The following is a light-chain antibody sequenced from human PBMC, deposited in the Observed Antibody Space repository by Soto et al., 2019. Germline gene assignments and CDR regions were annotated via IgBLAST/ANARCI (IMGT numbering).Light chain of an antibody. V-gene: IGKV3-20*01. Sequence: EIVLTQSPGTLSLSPGERATLSCRASQTVGSSFLAWYQHKAGQAPRLLIYSASSRATGIPDRFSGSGSGTDYTLTISRLEPEDFAVYYCQQHSGSPFTFGPGTRVDIK. J-gene: IGKJ3*01. CDR3: QQHSGSPFT. CDR1: QTVGSSF. CDR2: SAS.